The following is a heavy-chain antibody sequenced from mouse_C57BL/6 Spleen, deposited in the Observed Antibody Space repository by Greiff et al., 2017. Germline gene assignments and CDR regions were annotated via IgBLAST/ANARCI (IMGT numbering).Heavy chain of an antibody. V-gene: IGHV3-6*01. CDR2: ISYDGSN. CDR3: AREGGYFDV. J-gene: IGHJ1*03. Sequence: EVKLLESGPGLVKPSQSLSLTCSVTGYSITSGYYWNWIRQFPGNKLEWMGYISYDGSNNYNPSLKNRISITRDTSKNQFFLTLNSVTTEDTATYYCAREGGYFDVWGTGTTVTVSS. CDR1: GYSITSGYY.